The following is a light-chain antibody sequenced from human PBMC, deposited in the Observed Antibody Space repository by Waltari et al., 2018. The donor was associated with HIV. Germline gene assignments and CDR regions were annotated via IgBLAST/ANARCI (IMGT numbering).Light chain of an antibody. CDR3: QQRSNWPPLT. V-gene: IGKV3-11*01. J-gene: IGKJ4*01. CDR2: DAS. CDR1: QSVSSY. Sequence: ELVLTQSPATLSLSPAERATLSCRASQSVSSYLAWYQQKPGQAPRLLIYDASNRATGIPARFSGSGSGTDFTLTISSLEPEDFAVYYCQQRSNWPPLTFGGGTKVEIK.